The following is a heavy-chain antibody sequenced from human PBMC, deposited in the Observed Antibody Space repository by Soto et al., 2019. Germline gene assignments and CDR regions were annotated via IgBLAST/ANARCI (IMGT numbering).Heavy chain of an antibody. Sequence: ASVKVSCKASGYTFTSYAMHCVRQAPGQRLEWMGWINAGNGNTKYSQKFQGRVTITRDTSASTAYMELSSLRSEDTAVYYCARGIAAAGSPYNWFDPWGQGTLVTVSS. CDR3: ARGIAAAGSPYNWFDP. V-gene: IGHV1-3*01. CDR2: INAGNGNT. CDR1: GYTFTSYA. D-gene: IGHD6-13*01. J-gene: IGHJ5*02.